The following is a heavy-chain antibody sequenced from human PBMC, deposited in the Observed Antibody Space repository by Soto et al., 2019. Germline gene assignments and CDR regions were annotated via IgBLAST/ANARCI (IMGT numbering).Heavy chain of an antibody. Sequence: QVQLVQSGAEVKKPGSSVKVSCKASGGTFSSYTISWVRQAPGQGLEWMGRIIPILGIANYAQKFQGRVTITADKSTITAYMELSSLRSEDTAVYYCATGGRSGYYSDAFDIWGQGTMVTVSS. D-gene: IGHD3-22*01. V-gene: IGHV1-69*02. CDR1: GGTFSSYT. J-gene: IGHJ3*02. CDR2: IIPILGIA. CDR3: ATGGRSGYYSDAFDI.